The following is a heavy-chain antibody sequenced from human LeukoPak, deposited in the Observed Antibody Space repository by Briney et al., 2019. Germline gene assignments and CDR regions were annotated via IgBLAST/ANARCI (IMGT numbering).Heavy chain of an antibody. CDR2: ISYDGSNK. D-gene: IGHD3-3*01. CDR3: ATEPIFGVVITDY. CDR1: GFTFSSYA. Sequence: GGSLRLSCAASGFTFSSYAMHWVRQAPGKGLEWVAVISYDGSNKYYADSVKGRFTISRDNSKNTLYLQMNSLRAEDTAVYYCATEPIFGVVITDYWGQGTLVTVSS. J-gene: IGHJ4*02. V-gene: IGHV3-30-3*01.